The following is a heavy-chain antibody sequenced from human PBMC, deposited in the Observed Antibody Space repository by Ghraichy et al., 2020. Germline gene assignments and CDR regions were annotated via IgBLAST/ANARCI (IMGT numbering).Heavy chain of an antibody. Sequence: SETLSLTCAVYGGSFSGYYWSWIRQPPGKGLEWIGEINHSGSTNYNPSLKSRVTISVDTSKNQFSLKLSSVTAADTAVYYCARGLGGWNYYYYGMDVWGQGTTVTVSS. CDR1: GGSFSGYY. CDR2: INHSGST. V-gene: IGHV4-34*01. D-gene: IGHD1-26*01. CDR3: ARGLGGWNYYYYGMDV. J-gene: IGHJ6*02.